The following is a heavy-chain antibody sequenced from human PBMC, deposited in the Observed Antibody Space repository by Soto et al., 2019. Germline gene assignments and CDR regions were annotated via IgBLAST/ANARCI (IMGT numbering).Heavy chain of an antibody. J-gene: IGHJ5*01. CDR1: GGSFSGYY. CDR2: INHSGST. CDR3: ATQKSYSRWFDP. D-gene: IGHD1-26*01. V-gene: IGHV4-34*01. Sequence: PSETLSLTCAVYGGSFSGYYWSWIRQPPGKGLEWIGEINHSGSTNYNPSLKSRVTISVDTSKNQFSLKLSSVTAADTAVYYCATQKSYSRWFDPSGQGTLFTVSS.